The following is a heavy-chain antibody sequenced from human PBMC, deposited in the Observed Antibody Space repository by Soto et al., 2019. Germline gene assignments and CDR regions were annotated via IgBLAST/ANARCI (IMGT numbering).Heavy chain of an antibody. CDR2: SSNSGGRT. J-gene: IGHJ5*02. Sequence: PGGPLRLSCVASGLAFSNSVMTWFRRSPGKGLEWVSASSNSGGRTYYADSVRGRFTISRDDSKNTVYLKMNSLRAEDTALYYCAKAVTGWPNWFAPWGQGTLVTVSS. CDR3: AKAVTGWPNWFAP. D-gene: IGHD6-19*01. V-gene: IGHV3-23*01. CDR1: GLAFSNSV.